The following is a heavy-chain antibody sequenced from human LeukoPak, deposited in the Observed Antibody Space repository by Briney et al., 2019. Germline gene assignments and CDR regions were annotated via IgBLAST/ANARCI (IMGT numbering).Heavy chain of an antibody. V-gene: IGHV4-59*12. D-gene: IGHD5-24*01. CDR2: IYYRGST. J-gene: IGHJ6*03. CDR3: ARDGYNSGYYFYYMDV. CDR1: GDSISSYY. Sequence: PSETLSLTCSISGDSISSYYWTWIRQSPGKGLEWLGYIYYRGSTNYNPSLKSRVTISVDTSKNQFSLKVRPVTAADTAVYYCARDGYNSGYYFYYMDVWGKGTKVTVSS.